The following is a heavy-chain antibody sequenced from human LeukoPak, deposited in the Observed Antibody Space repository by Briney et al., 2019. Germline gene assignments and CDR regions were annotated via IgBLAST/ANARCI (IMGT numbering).Heavy chain of an antibody. J-gene: IGHJ5*02. CDR2: IRSKANSYAT. V-gene: IGHV3-73*01. CDR1: GFTFSGSA. CDR3: ARGRSWFDP. Sequence: PGGSLRLSCAASGFTFSGSAMHWVRQASGKGLEWVGRIRSKANSYATAYAASVKGRFTISRDDSKNTAYLQMNSLRAEDTAVYYCARGRSWFDPWGQGTLVTVSS.